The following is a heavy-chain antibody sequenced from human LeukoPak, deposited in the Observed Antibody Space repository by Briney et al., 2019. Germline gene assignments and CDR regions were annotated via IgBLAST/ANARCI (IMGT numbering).Heavy chain of an antibody. D-gene: IGHD3-16*02. CDR1: GFTFSSYE. CDR2: ISSSGSTI. J-gene: IGHJ4*02. CDR3: ARGGLKWGVIPYYFDY. Sequence: GGSLRLSCAASGFTFSSYEMNWVRQAPGKGLEWVSYISSSGSTIYYADSVKGRFTISRDNAKNSLYLQMNSLRAEDTAVYYCARGGLKWGVIPYYFDYWGQGTLVTVSS. V-gene: IGHV3-48*03.